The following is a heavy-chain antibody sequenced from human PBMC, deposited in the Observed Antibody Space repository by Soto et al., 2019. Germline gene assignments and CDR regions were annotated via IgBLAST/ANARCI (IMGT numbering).Heavy chain of an antibody. CDR3: ARVKYYYGSGRPLNWFDP. CDR2: INHSGST. V-gene: IGHV4-34*01. CDR1: GGSFSGYY. J-gene: IGHJ5*02. D-gene: IGHD3-10*01. Sequence: SETLSLTCAVYGGSFSGYYWSWIRQPPGKGLEWIGEINHSGSTNYNPSLKSRVTISVDTSKNQFSLKLSSVTAADTAVYYCARVKYYYGSGRPLNWFDPWGQGTLVTVSS.